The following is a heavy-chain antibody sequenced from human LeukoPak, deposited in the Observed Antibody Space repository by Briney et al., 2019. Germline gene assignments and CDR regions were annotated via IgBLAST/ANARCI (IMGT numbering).Heavy chain of an antibody. Sequence: GGSLRLSCAASGYTFTGYYMHWVRQAPGQGLEWMGWINPNSGGTNYAQKFQGRVTMTRDTSISTAYMELSRLRSDDTAVYYCARDPELYCSSTSCYERRDYWGQGTLVTVSS. V-gene: IGHV1-2*02. J-gene: IGHJ4*02. CDR2: INPNSGGT. D-gene: IGHD2-2*01. CDR1: GYTFTGYY. CDR3: ARDPELYCSSTSCYERRDY.